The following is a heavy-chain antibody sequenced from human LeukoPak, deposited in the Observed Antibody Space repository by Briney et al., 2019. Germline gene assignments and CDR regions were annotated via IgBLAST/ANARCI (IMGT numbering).Heavy chain of an antibody. CDR1: GFTFDDYG. CDR3: AKSRHNTVGATYFDY. D-gene: IGHD1-26*01. V-gene: IGHV3-20*04. J-gene: IGHJ4*02. Sequence: GGSLRLSCAASGFTFDDYGMSWVRQAPGKGLEWVSGINWNGGSTGYADSVKGRFTISRDNAKNSLYLQRNSLRAEDTALYYCAKSRHNTVGATYFDYWGQGTLVTVSS. CDR2: INWNGGST.